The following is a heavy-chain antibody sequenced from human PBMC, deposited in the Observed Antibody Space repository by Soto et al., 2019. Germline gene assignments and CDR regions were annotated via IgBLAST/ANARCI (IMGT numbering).Heavy chain of an antibody. Sequence: PAETLSLTCAFSVGSISTSNWWSRVRQPPVKGLEWIGEIYHSGSTNNNPSLKSRGTISVDKSKKQFSLKLSSVTAADTAVYYCARHASDGDYDEDWFDPWGQGTMVTVSS. V-gene: IGHV4-4*02. CDR2: IYHSGST. CDR3: ARHASDGDYDEDWFDP. J-gene: IGHJ5*02. CDR1: VGSISTSNW. D-gene: IGHD4-17*01.